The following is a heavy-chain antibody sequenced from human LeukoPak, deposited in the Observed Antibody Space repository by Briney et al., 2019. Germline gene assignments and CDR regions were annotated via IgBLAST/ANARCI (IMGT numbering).Heavy chain of an antibody. CDR1: GFTFSSYS. V-gene: IGHV3-48*02. CDR3: ANTYYDYVWGSN. CDR2: ISSGSSTI. Sequence: PSGGSLRLSCAASGFTFSSYSMNWVRQASGKGLEWVSYISSGSSTIYYAGSVKGRFTISRDNAKNSLYLQMNSLRDEDTAVYFCANTYYDYVWGSNWGQGTLVTVSS. D-gene: IGHD3-16*01. J-gene: IGHJ4*02.